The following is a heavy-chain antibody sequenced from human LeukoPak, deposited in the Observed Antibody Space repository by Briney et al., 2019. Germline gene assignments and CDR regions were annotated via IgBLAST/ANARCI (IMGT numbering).Heavy chain of an antibody. CDR2: IYYSGST. Sequence: PSETLSLTCTVSGGSISSSSYYWGWIRQPPGKGLEWIGSIYYSGSTYYNPSLKSRVTISVDTSKNQFSLKLSSVTAADTAVYYCARPWSRGSSSSTTLYYFDYWGQGTLVTVSS. CDR1: GGSISSSSYY. D-gene: IGHD2-2*01. J-gene: IGHJ4*02. V-gene: IGHV4-39*01. CDR3: ARPWSRGSSSSTTLYYFDY.